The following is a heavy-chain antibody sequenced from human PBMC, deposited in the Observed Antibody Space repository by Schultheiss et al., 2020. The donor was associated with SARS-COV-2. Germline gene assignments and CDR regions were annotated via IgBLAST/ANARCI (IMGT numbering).Heavy chain of an antibody. CDR3: TRDASVEYSYGFFTPKYYYYGMDV. V-gene: IGHV3-49*03. J-gene: IGHJ6*02. D-gene: IGHD5-18*01. CDR1: GFTFSSYA. CDR2: IRSKAYGGTT. Sequence: GGSLRLSCAASGFTFSSYAMSWFRQAPGKGLEWVGFIRSKAYGGTTEYAASVKGRFTISRDDSKSIAYLQMNSLKTEDTAVYYCTRDASVEYSYGFFTPKYYYYGMDVWGQGTTVTVSS.